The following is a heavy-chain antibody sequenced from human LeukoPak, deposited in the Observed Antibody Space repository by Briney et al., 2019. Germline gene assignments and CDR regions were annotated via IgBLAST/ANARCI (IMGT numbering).Heavy chain of an antibody. V-gene: IGHV4-39*07. J-gene: IGHJ5*02. CDR3: ARQGNYDFWSGWTAEGFNWFDP. Sequence: SETLSLTCTVSGGSISSSSYCWGWIRQPPGKGLEWIGSIYYSGSTYYNPSLKSRVTISVDTSKNQFSLKLSSVTAADTAVYYCARQGNYDFWSGWTAEGFNWFDPWGQGTLVTVSS. CDR2: IYYSGST. CDR1: GGSISSSSYC. D-gene: IGHD3-3*01.